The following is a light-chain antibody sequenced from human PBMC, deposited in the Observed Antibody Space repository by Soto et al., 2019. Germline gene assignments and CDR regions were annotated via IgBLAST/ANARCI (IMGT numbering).Light chain of an antibody. V-gene: IGKV1-5*01. Sequence: DIQITQSPSTLSASVGDRVTITCRASQSISTWLAWYQQKPGKAPKLLIYDASNLESGVPSRFSGSGSGTDFTLTISSLQPDDFATYYCQQYTSYSTFGQGTKVDI. CDR1: QSISTW. CDR2: DAS. CDR3: QQYTSYST. J-gene: IGKJ1*01.